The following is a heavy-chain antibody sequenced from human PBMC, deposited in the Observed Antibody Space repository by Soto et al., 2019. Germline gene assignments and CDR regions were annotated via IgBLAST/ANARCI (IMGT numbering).Heavy chain of an antibody. V-gene: IGHV1-18*04. CDR1: GYTFHNHG. J-gene: IGHJ4*02. D-gene: IGHD2-8*02. CDR2: ISGLDGKT. Sequence: ASVKVSCKASGYTFHNHGISWVRQAPGQGLEWLGWISGLDGKTKYAQRLQGRVTMTADTSTSTAYMELRGLRSDDTAVYYCARDFYPLVYYFDYWGQGTLVTVSS. CDR3: ARDFYPLVYYFDY.